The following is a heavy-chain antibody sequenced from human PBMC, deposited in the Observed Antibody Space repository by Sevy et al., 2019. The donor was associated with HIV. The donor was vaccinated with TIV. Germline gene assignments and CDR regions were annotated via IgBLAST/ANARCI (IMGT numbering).Heavy chain of an antibody. D-gene: IGHD3-3*01. Sequence: ASVKVSCKASGYTLNNYGISWVRQAPGQGLEGIGWITAYKDNTNYAQNFQGRVTMTTDTSTSTAYMELRSLRSDDTAVYYCTGVDPYYEFGDVWGQGTTVTVSS. CDR2: ITAYKDNT. CDR3: TGVDPYYEFGDV. V-gene: IGHV1-18*01. CDR1: GYTLNNYG. J-gene: IGHJ6*02.